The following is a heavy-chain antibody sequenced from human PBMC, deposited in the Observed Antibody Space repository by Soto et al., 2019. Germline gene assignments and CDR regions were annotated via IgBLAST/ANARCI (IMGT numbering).Heavy chain of an antibody. CDR2: IRSKAYGGTT. J-gene: IGHJ4*02. V-gene: IGHV3-49*03. CDR1: GFTFGDYA. CDR3: TSPADVWSGYYPGYFDY. Sequence: GGSLRLSCTASGFTFGDYAMSWFRQAPGKGLEWVGFIRSKAYGGTTEYAASVKGRFTISRDDSKSIAYLQMNSLKTEDTAGYYCTSPADVWSGYYPGYFDYWGQGTLVTVSS. D-gene: IGHD3-3*01.